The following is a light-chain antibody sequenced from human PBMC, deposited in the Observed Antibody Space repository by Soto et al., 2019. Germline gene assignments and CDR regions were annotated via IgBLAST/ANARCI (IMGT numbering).Light chain of an antibody. CDR3: SSHTSGSTRV. Sequence: QSALTQPASVSGSPGQSIAISCTGTSGDVGGYDYVSWYQQHPDKAPKLMIYEVTKRPSWVSNRFSGSKSGNTASLTISGLQPEDEADYHCSSHTSGSTRVFGSGTKVTVL. V-gene: IGLV2-14*01. J-gene: IGLJ1*01. CDR2: EVT. CDR1: SGDVGGYDY.